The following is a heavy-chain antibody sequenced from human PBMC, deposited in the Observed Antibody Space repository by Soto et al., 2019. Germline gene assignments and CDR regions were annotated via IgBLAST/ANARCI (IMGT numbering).Heavy chain of an antibody. J-gene: IGHJ4*02. CDR1: GFTVSSNY. CDR2: IYSAGST. V-gene: IGHV3-53*01. D-gene: IGHD3-22*01. Sequence: GGSLRLSCAASGFTVSSNYMIWVRQAPGKGLEWVSIIYSAGSTYYADSVKGRFTISRDNSKNTLYLQMNSLRAEDTAVYYCGGRRYDSSGEDYWGQGTLVTVS. CDR3: GGRRYDSSGEDY.